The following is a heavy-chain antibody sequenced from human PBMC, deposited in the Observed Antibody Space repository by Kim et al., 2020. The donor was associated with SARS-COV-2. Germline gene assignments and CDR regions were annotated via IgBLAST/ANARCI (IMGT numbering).Heavy chain of an antibody. J-gene: IGHJ3*02. V-gene: IGHV1-24*01. CDR3: ATGKGVPHHDAFDI. CDR1: GYTLTELS. Sequence: ASVKVSCKVSGYTLTELSMHWVRQAPGKGLEWMGGFDPEDGETIYAQKFQGRVTMTEDTSTDTAYMELSSLRSEDTAVYYCATGKGVPHHDAFDIWGQGTMVTVSS. D-gene: IGHD3-10*01. CDR2: FDPEDGET.